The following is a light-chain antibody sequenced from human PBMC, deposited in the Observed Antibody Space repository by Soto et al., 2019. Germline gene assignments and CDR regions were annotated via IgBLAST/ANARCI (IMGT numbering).Light chain of an antibody. CDR1: QSIDNN. CDR3: QQYNNWRT. Sequence: EIVLTQSPATLSVSPGERATLSCRASQSIDNNLAWYQQKPGQAPRLLISDASSRATGVPARFSGSGSGTEFTLTISSLQSEDFAVYYCQQYNNWRTFGQGTRLE. CDR2: DAS. J-gene: IGKJ5*01. V-gene: IGKV3-15*01.